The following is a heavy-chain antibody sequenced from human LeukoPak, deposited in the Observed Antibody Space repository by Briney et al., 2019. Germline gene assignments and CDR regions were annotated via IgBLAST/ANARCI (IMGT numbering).Heavy chain of an antibody. CDR1: GFTFSSYW. D-gene: IGHD2-2*01. Sequence: GGSLRLSCAASGFTFSSYWMYWVRQAPGKGLVWVSRINGDGRSTNYADSVKGRFTISRDNAKNTLYLQMNSLRAEDTAVYYCARSGYCSSTGCYVAVAGTFDSWGQGTLVTVSS. J-gene: IGHJ4*02. CDR2: INGDGRST. V-gene: IGHV3-74*01. CDR3: ARSGYCSSTGCYVAVAGTFDS.